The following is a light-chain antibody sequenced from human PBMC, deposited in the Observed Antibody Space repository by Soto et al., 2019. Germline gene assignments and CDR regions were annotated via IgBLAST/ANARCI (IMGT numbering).Light chain of an antibody. CDR2: EVS. CDR3: SSYTSSSTLV. Sequence: QSVLTQPASVSGSPGQSITISCTGTSSDVGGYNYVSWYQQYPGKVPKLMIYEVSNRPSGVSSRFSGSKSGDTASLTISGLQPDDEADYYCSSYTSSSTLVFGTGTKLTVL. J-gene: IGLJ1*01. CDR1: SSDVGGYNY. V-gene: IGLV2-14*01.